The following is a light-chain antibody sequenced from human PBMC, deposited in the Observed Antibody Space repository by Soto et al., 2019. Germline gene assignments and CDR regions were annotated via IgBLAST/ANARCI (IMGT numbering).Light chain of an antibody. CDR1: QTVRNNY. V-gene: IGKV3-20*01. J-gene: IGKJ4*01. Sequence: EFVLTQSPGTLSLSPGERATLSCRASQTVRNNYLALYQHRPGQAPRLLIYDASSRATGIPDRFSGGGSGTDFTLTISRLEPEDFAVYYCQQFSSYPLTFGGGTKVDIK. CDR2: DAS. CDR3: QQFSSYPLT.